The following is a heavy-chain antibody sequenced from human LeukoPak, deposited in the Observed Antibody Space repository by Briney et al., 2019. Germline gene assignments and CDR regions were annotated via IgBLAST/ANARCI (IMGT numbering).Heavy chain of an antibody. CDR3: ARGSKAAPGTFDY. D-gene: IGHD6-13*01. CDR1: GGSVSSGSYY. CDR2: IYYSGST. V-gene: IGHV4-61*01. J-gene: IGHJ4*02. Sequence: SETLSLTCTVSGGSVSSGSYYWSWIRQPPGKGLEWIGYIYYSGSTNYNPSLKSRVTISVDTSKNQFSLKLSSVTAADTAVYYCARGSKAAPGTFDYWGQGTLVTVSS.